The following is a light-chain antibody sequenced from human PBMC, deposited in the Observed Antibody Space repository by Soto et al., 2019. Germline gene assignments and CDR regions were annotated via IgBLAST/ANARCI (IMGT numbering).Light chain of an antibody. CDR2: DVR. CDR1: SSDIGGYNY. J-gene: IGLJ2*01. V-gene: IGLV2-14*01. CDR3: SSDTSSSTVI. Sequence: QSVLTQPASVSGSPGQSITISCTGTSSDIGGYNYISWYQQLPGKAPKFIIYDVRNRPSGLSNRFSGSRSGNTASLTISGLQAEDEYDYYCSSDTSSSTVIFGGGTQLTVL.